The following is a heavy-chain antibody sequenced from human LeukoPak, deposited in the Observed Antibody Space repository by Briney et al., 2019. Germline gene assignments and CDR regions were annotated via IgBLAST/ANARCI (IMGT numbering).Heavy chain of an antibody. D-gene: IGHD5-12*01. CDR1: GYSFTSSW. V-gene: IGHV5-51*01. J-gene: IGHJ3*02. CDR2: IYPGDSDT. Sequence: KSGESLKISCQGSGYSFTSSWIGCVRQMPGKGLEWMRIIYPGDSDTRNSPSFQGPVTISADKSISTAYLQWSSLKASDTAMYYCARRDIVAIFDTFDIWGQGTMVTVSS. CDR3: ARRDIVAIFDTFDI.